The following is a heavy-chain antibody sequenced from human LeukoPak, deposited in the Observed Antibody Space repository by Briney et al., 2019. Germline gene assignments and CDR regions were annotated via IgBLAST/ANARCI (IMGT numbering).Heavy chain of an antibody. CDR2: TYYRSTWYN. Sequence: SQTLSLTCAISGDSVSSNSVTWNWIRQSPSRGLEWLGRTYYRSTWYNDYAVSVRGRITVNPDTSKNQFSLQLNSVTPEDTAVYYCARGRNGDDFDCWGQGTLVTVSS. D-gene: IGHD7-27*01. CDR1: GDSVSSNSVT. J-gene: IGHJ4*02. CDR3: ARGRNGDDFDC. V-gene: IGHV6-1*01.